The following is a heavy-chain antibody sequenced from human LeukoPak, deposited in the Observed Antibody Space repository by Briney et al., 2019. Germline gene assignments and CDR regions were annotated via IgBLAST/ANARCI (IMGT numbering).Heavy chain of an antibody. CDR3: ARGGGTIVVVPAARFDY. J-gene: IGHJ4*02. CDR1: GFTFTNYA. Sequence: GGSLRLSCAASGFTFTNYAMSWVRQAPGKGLEWVANIKQDGSEKYYVDSVKGRFTISRDNAKNSLYLQMNSLRAEDTAVYYCARGGGTIVVVPAARFDYWGQGTLVTVSS. D-gene: IGHD2-2*01. CDR2: IKQDGSEK. V-gene: IGHV3-7*01.